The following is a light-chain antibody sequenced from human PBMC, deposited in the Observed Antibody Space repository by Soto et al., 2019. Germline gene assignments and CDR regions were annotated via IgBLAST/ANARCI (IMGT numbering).Light chain of an antibody. J-gene: IGLJ2*01. CDR1: RGSIASNY. CDR2: EDN. CDR3: QSYDSSNPVV. V-gene: IGLV6-57*04. Sequence: NFMLTQPHSVSESPGKTVTISCTRSRGSIASNYVQWYQQRPGSAPTTVIYEDNQRPSGVPDRFSGSIDSSSNSASLTISGLKTEDEADYYCQSYDSSNPVVFGGGTKVTVL.